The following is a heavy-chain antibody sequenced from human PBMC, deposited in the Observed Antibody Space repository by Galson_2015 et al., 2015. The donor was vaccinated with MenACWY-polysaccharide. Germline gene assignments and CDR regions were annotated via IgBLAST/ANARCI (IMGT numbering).Heavy chain of an antibody. Sequence: SLRLSCAASGIRFSGSGMHWVRQAPGKGLEWVAVIQYDGSKIVYADSVKGRFTVSRDNSKNTLYLEMNSLRAEDTAVYYCAREGSRIVVHAFDVWGQGTMLIVSS. CDR1: GIRFSGSG. CDR2: IQYDGSKI. D-gene: IGHD2-15*01. J-gene: IGHJ3*01. CDR3: AREGSRIVVHAFDV. V-gene: IGHV3-33*05.